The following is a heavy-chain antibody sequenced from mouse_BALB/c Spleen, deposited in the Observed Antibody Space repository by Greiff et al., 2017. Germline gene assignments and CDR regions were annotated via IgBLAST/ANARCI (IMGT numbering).Heavy chain of an antibody. CDR2: INSNGGST. V-gene: IGHV5-6-3*01. CDR3: ASYGNYVEYYFDY. CDR1: GFTFSSYG. Sequence: EVQVVESGGGLVQPGGSLKLSCAASGFTFSSYGMSWVRQTPDKRLELVATINSNGGSTYYPDSVKGRFTISRDNAKNTLYLQMSSLKSEDTAMYYCASYGNYVEYYFDYWGQGTTLTVSS. D-gene: IGHD2-1*01. J-gene: IGHJ2*01.